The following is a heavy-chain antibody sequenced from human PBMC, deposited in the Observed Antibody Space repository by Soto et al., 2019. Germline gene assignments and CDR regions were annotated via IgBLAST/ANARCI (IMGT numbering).Heavy chain of an antibody. J-gene: IGHJ4*02. Sequence: GASVKVSCKASGYTFTGYAMHWVRQAPGQRLEWMGWINAGNGNTKYSQKFQGRVTITRDTSASTAYMELRSLRSDDTAVYYCARYLLVSFDYWGQGTLVTVSS. V-gene: IGHV1-3*01. CDR1: GYTFTGYA. CDR3: ARYLLVSFDY. CDR2: INAGNGNT. D-gene: IGHD2-15*01.